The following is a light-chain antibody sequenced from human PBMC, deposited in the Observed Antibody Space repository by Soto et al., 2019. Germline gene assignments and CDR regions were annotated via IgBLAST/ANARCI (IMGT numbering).Light chain of an antibody. J-gene: IGLJ3*02. CDR2: SNN. Sequence: QSVLTQPPSASGTPGQRVTISCSGSSSNIGSNTVNWYQQLPGTAPKLLIYSNNQRPSGVPDRFSGSKSCTSASLAISGLQSEDEADYYCAAWDGSLNGRVFGGGTKVTVL. CDR1: SSNIGSNT. CDR3: AAWDGSLNGRV. V-gene: IGLV1-44*01.